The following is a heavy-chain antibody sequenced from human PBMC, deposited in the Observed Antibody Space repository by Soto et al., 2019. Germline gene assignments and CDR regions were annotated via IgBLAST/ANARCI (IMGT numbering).Heavy chain of an antibody. CDR3: ARESGGATATLDYYYFYMDV. Sequence: QVQLVQSGAEVRKPGASVTVSCRSSGDSFNDYYIHWVRQAPGQGFEWMGWINPNGGVTKYAQKFQGWGSMARDTSIRTVYMQLSRVRSDDTAVYYCARESGGATATLDYYYFYMDVWGTGTTVTVSS. V-gene: IGHV1-2*04. D-gene: IGHD5-12*01. J-gene: IGHJ6*03. CDR2: INPNGGVT. CDR1: GDSFNDYY.